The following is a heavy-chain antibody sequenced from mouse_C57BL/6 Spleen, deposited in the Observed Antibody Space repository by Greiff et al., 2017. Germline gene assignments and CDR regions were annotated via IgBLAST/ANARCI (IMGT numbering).Heavy chain of an antibody. CDR3: ARGSNYENFDY. V-gene: IGHV5-12*01. J-gene: IGHJ2*01. CDR2: ISNGGGST. CDR1: GFTFSDYY. Sequence: EVQGVESGGGLVQPGGSLKLSCAASGFTFSDYYMYWVRQTPEKRLEWVAYISNGGGSTYYPDTVKGRFTISRDNAKNTLYLQMSRLKSEDTAMYYCARGSNYENFDYWGQGTTLTVSS. D-gene: IGHD2-5*01.